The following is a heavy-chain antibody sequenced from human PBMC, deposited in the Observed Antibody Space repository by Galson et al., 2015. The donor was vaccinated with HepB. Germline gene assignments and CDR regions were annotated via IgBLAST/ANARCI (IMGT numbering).Heavy chain of an antibody. D-gene: IGHD3-22*01. Sequence: SLRLSCAASGFTFSSYAMHWVRQAPGKGLEWVAVISYDGSNKYYADSVKGRFTISRDNSKNTLYLQMNSLRAEDTAVYYCATIREDYYDSSGREGRDDYWGQGTLVTVSS. CDR3: ATIREDYYDSSGREGRDDY. V-gene: IGHV3-30*04. CDR2: ISYDGSNK. CDR1: GFTFSSYA. J-gene: IGHJ4*02.